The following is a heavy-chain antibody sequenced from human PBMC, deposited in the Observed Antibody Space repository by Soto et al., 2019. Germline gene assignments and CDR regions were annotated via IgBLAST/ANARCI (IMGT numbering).Heavy chain of an antibody. J-gene: IGHJ6*02. CDR3: ARVSSKTEIEYYYDSSGYYYYYGMDV. CDR2: IIPIFGTA. D-gene: IGHD3-22*01. CDR1: GGTFSSYA. Sequence: GASVKLSCKASGGTFSSYAISWVRQAPGQGLEWMGGIIPIFGTANYAQKFQGRVTITADESTSTAYMELSSLRSEDTAVYYCARVSSKTEIEYYYDSSGYYYYYGMDVWGQGTTVTVSS. V-gene: IGHV1-69*13.